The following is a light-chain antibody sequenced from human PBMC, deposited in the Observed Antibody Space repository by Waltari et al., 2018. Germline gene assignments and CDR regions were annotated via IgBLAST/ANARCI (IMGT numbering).Light chain of an antibody. CDR1: SGDVGAYDF. J-gene: IGLJ1*01. CDR2: EVN. Sequence: QSALTQPPSASGSPGQSVTISCTGTSGDVGAYDFVSWYQQNPGKAPKLIIYEVNKRPSGVPYRFSGSKSGNTASLTVSGLQADDEADYYCSSYAGSNNFVFGPGTEVTVL. V-gene: IGLV2-8*01. CDR3: SSYAGSNNFV.